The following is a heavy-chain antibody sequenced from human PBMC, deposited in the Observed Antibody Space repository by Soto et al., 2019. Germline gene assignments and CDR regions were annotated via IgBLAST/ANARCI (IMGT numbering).Heavy chain of an antibody. J-gene: IGHJ6*02. Sequence: SGTLSLTCTVSGGSISSYYWSWIRQPPGKGLEWIGYIYYSGSTNYNPSLKSRVTISVDTSKNQFSLKLSSVTAADTAVYYCARAGSSPRAGYYGMDVWGQGTTVTVSS. D-gene: IGHD3-10*01. CDR3: ARAGSSPRAGYYGMDV. V-gene: IGHV4-59*01. CDR2: IYYSGST. CDR1: GGSISSYY.